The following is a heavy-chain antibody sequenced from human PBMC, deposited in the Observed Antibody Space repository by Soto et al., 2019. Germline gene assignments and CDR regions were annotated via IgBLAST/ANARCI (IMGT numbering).Heavy chain of an antibody. Sequence: PSETLSLTCAVSGVSISSSNWWSWVRQPPGKGLEWIGEIYHSGSTNYNPSLKSRVTISVDKSKNQFSLKLSSVTAADTAVYYCARARRKEPYYYYGMDVWGQGTTVTV. J-gene: IGHJ6*02. V-gene: IGHV4-4*02. CDR3: ARARRKEPYYYYGMDV. CDR2: IYHSGST. CDR1: GVSISSSNW. D-gene: IGHD1-1*01.